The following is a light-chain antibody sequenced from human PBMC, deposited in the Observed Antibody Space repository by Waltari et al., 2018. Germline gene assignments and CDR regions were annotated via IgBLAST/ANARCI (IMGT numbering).Light chain of an antibody. J-gene: IGLJ2*01. CDR1: ISNIGSYY. CDR3: ATWDNSLSEVV. CDR2: DNN. Sequence: QSVLTQPPSVSAAPGQKATISCSGSISNIGSYYLSWYHQLPGAAPKLLIYDNNRRPSGIPDRFSASKSGTSATLGITGLQIGDEADYYCATWDNSLSEVVFGGGTKLTVL. V-gene: IGLV1-51*01.